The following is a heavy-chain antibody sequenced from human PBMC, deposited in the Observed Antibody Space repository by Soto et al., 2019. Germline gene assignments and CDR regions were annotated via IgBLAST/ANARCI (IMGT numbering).Heavy chain of an antibody. CDR3: ARVDRRITIFGVTFDY. D-gene: IGHD3-3*01. V-gene: IGHV3-30-3*01. CDR1: GFTFSSYA. J-gene: IGHJ4*02. Sequence: GGSLRLSCAASGFTFSSYAMHWVRQAPGKGLEWVAVISYDGSNKYYADSVKGRFTISRDNSKNTLYLQMNSLRAEDTAVYYCARVDRRITIFGVTFDYWGQGTLVTVSS. CDR2: ISYDGSNK.